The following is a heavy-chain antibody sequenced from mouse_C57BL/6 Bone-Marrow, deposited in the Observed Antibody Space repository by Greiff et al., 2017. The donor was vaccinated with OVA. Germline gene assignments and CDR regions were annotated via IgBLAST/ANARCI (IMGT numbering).Heavy chain of an antibody. D-gene: IGHD1-1*01. J-gene: IGHJ4*01. CDR3: VRLLSSYYAMDY. CDR2: IRSKSNNYAT. Sequence: GGGLVQPKGSLKLSCAASGFSFNPYAMNWVRQAPGKGLEWVARIRSKSNNYATYYADSVKDRFTISSDDSESMLYLQMNNLKTEDTAMYYCVRLLSSYYAMDYWGQGTSVTVSS. CDR1: GFSFNPYA. V-gene: IGHV10-1*01.